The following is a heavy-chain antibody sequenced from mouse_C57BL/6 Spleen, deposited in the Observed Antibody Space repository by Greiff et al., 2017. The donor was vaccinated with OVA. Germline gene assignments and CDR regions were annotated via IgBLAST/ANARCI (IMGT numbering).Heavy chain of an antibody. J-gene: IGHJ2*01. CDR3: TRADGYYDFDY. Sequence: EVQVVESGEGLVKPGGSLKLSCAASGFTFSSYAMSWVRQTPEKRLEWVAYISSGGDYIYYADTVKGRFTISRDNARNTLYLQMSSLKSEDTAMYYCTRADGYYDFDYWGQGTTLTVSS. CDR2: ISSGGDYI. D-gene: IGHD2-3*01. V-gene: IGHV5-9-1*02. CDR1: GFTFSSYA.